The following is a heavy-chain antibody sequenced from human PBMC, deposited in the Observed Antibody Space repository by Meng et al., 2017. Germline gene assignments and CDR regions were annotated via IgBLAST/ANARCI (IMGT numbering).Heavy chain of an antibody. D-gene: IGHD3-10*01. CDR1: GGSFSGYY. J-gene: IGHJ4*02. V-gene: IGHV4-34*01. CDR2: INHSGST. Sequence: GSLRLSCAVYGGSFSGYYWSWIRHPPGKGLEWIGEINHSGSTNYNPSLKSRVTISVDTSKNQFSLKLSSVTAADTAVYYCARGPKAYYYGSGSLKPRYYFDYWGQGTLVTVSS. CDR3: ARGPKAYYYGSGSLKPRYYFDY.